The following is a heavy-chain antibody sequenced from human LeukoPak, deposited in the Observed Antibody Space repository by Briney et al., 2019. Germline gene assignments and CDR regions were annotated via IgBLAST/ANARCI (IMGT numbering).Heavy chain of an antibody. V-gene: IGHV1-69*06. Sequence: SVKVSCKASGGTFSSYAISWVRQAPGQGLEWMGGIIPIFGTANYAQKFQGRVTMTEDTSTDTAYMELSSLRSEDTAVYYCATSDYSGSPGLDAFDIWGQGTMVTVSS. D-gene: IGHD1-26*01. J-gene: IGHJ3*02. CDR2: IIPIFGTA. CDR1: GGTFSSYA. CDR3: ATSDYSGSPGLDAFDI.